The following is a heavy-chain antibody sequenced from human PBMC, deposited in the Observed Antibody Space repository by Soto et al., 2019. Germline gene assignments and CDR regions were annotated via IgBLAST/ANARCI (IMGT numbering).Heavy chain of an antibody. CDR1: GFTFSNYA. D-gene: IGHD3-10*01. J-gene: IGHJ6*02. CDR3: AKDLNGSGSFTSYYHYGMDV. CDR2: ISGSGRNT. Sequence: EVQMLEPGGGLVHPGGSLRLSCAASGFTFSNYAMNWVRQAPGKGLVWVSSISGSGRNTYYADSVKGRLTISRDSSKNTLYLQMNSLRVEDTGVYYCAKDLNGSGSFTSYYHYGMDVWGQGTTVNVSS. V-gene: IGHV3-23*01.